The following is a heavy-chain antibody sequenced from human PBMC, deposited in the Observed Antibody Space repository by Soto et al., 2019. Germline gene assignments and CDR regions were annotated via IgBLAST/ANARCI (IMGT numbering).Heavy chain of an antibody. D-gene: IGHD3-10*01. J-gene: IGHJ6*03. CDR2: INAGNSNT. CDR3: ARWGLGFGEDYYYYYYMDV. CDR1: GYTFTSYA. Sequence: QVQLVQSGAEVKKPGASVKVSCKASGYTFTSYAMHWVRQAPGQRLEWMGWINAGNSNTKYSQKFQGRVTITRNTSASTAYMELSSLRSEDTAVYYCARWGLGFGEDYYYYYYMDVWGKGTTVTVSS. V-gene: IGHV1-3*01.